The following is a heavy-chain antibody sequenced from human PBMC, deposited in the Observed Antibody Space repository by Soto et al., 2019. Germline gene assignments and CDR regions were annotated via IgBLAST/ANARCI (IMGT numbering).Heavy chain of an antibody. V-gene: IGHV1-24*01. Sequence: ASVKVSCKVSGYTLTELSMHWVRQAPGKGLEWMGGFDPEDGETIYAQKFQGRVTMTEDTSTDTAYMELSSLRSEDTAVYYCATSEQWLVRRDAFDIWGQGTMVTVSS. CDR1: GYTLTELS. CDR3: ATSEQWLVRRDAFDI. CDR2: FDPEDGET. J-gene: IGHJ3*02. D-gene: IGHD6-19*01.